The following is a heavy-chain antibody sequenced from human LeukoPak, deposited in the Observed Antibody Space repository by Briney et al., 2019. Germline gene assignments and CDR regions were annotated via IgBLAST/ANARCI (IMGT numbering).Heavy chain of an antibody. V-gene: IGHV4-61*02. CDR2: IYTSEST. J-gene: IGHJ4*02. D-gene: IGHD6-19*01. CDR1: GGSISSGSYY. CDR3: ARRGYSSGWYDY. Sequence: PSQTLSLTCTVSGGSISSGSYYWSWIRQPAGKGLEWIGRIYTSESTNYNPSLKSRVTISVDTSKNQFSLKLSSVTAADTAVYYCARRGYSSGWYDYWGQGTLVTVSA.